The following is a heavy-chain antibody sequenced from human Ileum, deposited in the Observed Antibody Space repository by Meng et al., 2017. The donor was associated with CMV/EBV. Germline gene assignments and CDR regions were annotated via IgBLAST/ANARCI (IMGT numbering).Heavy chain of an antibody. CDR2: IYHSWGT. Sequence: GDSIISHNWWTWVRKTPGRGLEWIGEIYHSWGTNYNPSLKSRVTISLDKSKNQFFLNLNSVTAADTGVYYCARVRGGCSATSCTLDPWGQGTLVTVSS. CDR1: GDSIISHNW. V-gene: IGHV4-4*02. D-gene: IGHD2-2*01. CDR3: ARVRGGCSATSCTLDP. J-gene: IGHJ5*02.